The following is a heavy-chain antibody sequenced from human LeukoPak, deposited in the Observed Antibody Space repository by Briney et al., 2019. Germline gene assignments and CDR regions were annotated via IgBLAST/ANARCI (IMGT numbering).Heavy chain of an antibody. CDR2: IKNKGEGETT. CDR1: GFTFTNAW. Sequence: GGSLRLSCAASGFTFTNAWMSWVRQAPGKGLEWVGRIKNKGEGETTDYAAPVKGRFTISRDDSENTLFLQMHSLETEDTALYYCVWNSEHYFDFWGQGSLVTVSS. V-gene: IGHV3-15*01. D-gene: IGHD1-7*01. CDR3: VWNSEHYFDF. J-gene: IGHJ4*02.